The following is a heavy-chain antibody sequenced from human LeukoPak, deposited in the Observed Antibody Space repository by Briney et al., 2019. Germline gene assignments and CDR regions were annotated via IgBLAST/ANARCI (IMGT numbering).Heavy chain of an antibody. J-gene: IGHJ4*02. CDR2: IYHSGST. D-gene: IGHD5-18*01. CDR3: ARGGGGYSYGLFDY. Sequence: PSETLSLTCTVSGGSISSGGYYWSWIRQPPGKGLEWIGYIYHSGSTYYNPSLKSRVTISVDTSKNQFSLKLSSVTAADTAVYYCARGGGGYSYGLFDYWGQGTLVTVSS. V-gene: IGHV4-30-2*01. CDR1: GGSISSGGYY.